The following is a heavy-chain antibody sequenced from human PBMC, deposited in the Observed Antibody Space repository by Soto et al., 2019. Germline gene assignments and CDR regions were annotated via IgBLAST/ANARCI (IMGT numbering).Heavy chain of an antibody. V-gene: IGHV3-7*03. CDR1: GFAPSPYW. J-gene: IGHJ4*02. Sequence: GGSLRLSCEASGFAPSPYWMSWVRQAPGRGLEWVANINQDGSVKHYVDSVRGRFTVSRDNAKNSLFLQMNSLSAEDTAVYFCARLTEAVTTFVYWGQGTPVTVSS. CDR2: INQDGSVK. D-gene: IGHD1-1*01. CDR3: ARLTEAVTTFVY.